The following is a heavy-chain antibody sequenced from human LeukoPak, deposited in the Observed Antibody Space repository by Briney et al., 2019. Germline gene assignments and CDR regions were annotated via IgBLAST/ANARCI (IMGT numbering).Heavy chain of an antibody. CDR2: IWYDGSNK. D-gene: IGHD6-13*01. Sequence: PGGSLRLSCAASGFTFSSYGMHWVRQAPGKGLEWVAVIWYDGSNKYYADSVKGRFTISRDNSKNTLYLQMNSLRAEDTAVYYCARDQFKQQALYNWFDPWGQGTLVTVSS. V-gene: IGHV3-33*01. J-gene: IGHJ5*02. CDR1: GFTFSSYG. CDR3: ARDQFKQQALYNWFDP.